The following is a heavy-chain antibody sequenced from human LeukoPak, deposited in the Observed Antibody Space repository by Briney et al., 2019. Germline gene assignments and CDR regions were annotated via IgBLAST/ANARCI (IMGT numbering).Heavy chain of an antibody. Sequence: PSETLSLTCAVYGGSFSGYYWSWIRQPPGKGLEWIGEINHSGSTNYNPSLKSRVTISVDTPKNRFSLKLSSVTAADTAVYYCARGPRIAVAGRRSWFDPWGQGTLVTVSS. J-gene: IGHJ5*02. CDR1: GGSFSGYY. CDR2: INHSGST. V-gene: IGHV4-34*01. D-gene: IGHD6-19*01. CDR3: ARGPRIAVAGRRSWFDP.